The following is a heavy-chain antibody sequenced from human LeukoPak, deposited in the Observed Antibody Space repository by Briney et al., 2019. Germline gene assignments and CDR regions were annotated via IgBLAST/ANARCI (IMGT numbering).Heavy chain of an antibody. CDR1: GFSFNIYA. Sequence: GGSLRLSCAVSGFSFNIYAMNWVRQGPGKGLEWVSGISGSGGSTYYADSVKGRFTISRDNSKDTLYLQMNSLRAEDTAVYYCARDRHVYYYYYGVDVWGKGTTVTVSS. V-gene: IGHV3-23*01. J-gene: IGHJ6*04. CDR3: ARDRHVYYYYYGVDV. CDR2: ISGSGGST.